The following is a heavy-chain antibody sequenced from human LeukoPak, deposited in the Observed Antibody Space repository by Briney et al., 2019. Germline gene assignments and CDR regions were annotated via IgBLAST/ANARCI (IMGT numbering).Heavy chain of an antibody. CDR3: ARWPFSIAARSFDY. V-gene: IGHV1-2*02. CDR2: INPNSGGT. CDR1: GYTFTGYY. J-gene: IGHJ4*02. Sequence: GASVKVSCKASGYTFTGYYMHWVRQAPGQGLEWMGWINPNSGGTNYAQKFQGRVTMTRDTSISTAYMELSRLRSDDTAVYYCARWPFSIAARSFDYWGQGTLVTVSS. D-gene: IGHD6-6*01.